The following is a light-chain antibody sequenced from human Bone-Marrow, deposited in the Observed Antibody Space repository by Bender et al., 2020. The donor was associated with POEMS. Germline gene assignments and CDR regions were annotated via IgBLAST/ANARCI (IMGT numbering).Light chain of an antibody. Sequence: MIFDVTNRPSGVSNRFSGSKSGNTASLTISGLQAEDEADYFCCSYTSSTINWVFGGGTKLTVL. CDR3: CSYTSSTINWV. V-gene: IGLV2-14*03. CDR2: DVT. J-gene: IGLJ3*02.